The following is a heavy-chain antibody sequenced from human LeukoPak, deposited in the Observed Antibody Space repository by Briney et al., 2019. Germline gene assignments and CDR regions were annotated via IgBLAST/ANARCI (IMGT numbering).Heavy chain of an antibody. CDR1: GFTFSSYW. J-gene: IGHJ6*03. D-gene: IGHD6-19*01. CDR3: ARDPVSGGWSYMDV. CDR2: IKQDGSEK. V-gene: IGHV3-7*01. Sequence: PGGSLRLSCAASGFTFSSYWMSWVRQAPGKGLEWVANIKQDGSEKYYVDSVKGRFTISRDNAKNSLYLQMNSLRDEDTAVYYCARDPVSGGWSYMDVWGKGTTVTVSS.